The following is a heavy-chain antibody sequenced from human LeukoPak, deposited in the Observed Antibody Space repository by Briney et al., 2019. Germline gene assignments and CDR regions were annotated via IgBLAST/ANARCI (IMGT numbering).Heavy chain of an antibody. CDR2: IYTSGST. D-gene: IGHD6-19*01. CDR1: GGSISSYY. Sequence: SETLSLTCTVSGGSISSYYWSWIRQPAGKGLEWIGRIYTSGSTNYNPSLKGRVTMSVDTSKNQFSLKLSSVTAADTAVYYCARWSVGSSGWYSWFDPWGQGTLVTVSS. V-gene: IGHV4-4*07. CDR3: ARWSVGSSGWYSWFDP. J-gene: IGHJ5*02.